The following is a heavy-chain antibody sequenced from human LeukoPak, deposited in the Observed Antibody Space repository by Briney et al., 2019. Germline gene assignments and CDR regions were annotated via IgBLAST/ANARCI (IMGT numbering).Heavy chain of an antibody. Sequence: GGSLRLSCAASGFTFSSYAMSWVRQAPGKGLEWVSAISGSGGSTYYADSVKGRFTISRDNSKNTLYLQMNSLRAEDTAVYYCAKDCRAVAVGIYYFDYWGQGTLVTVSS. CDR3: AKDCRAVAVGIYYFDY. CDR2: ISGSGGST. D-gene: IGHD6-19*01. CDR1: GFTFSSYA. J-gene: IGHJ4*02. V-gene: IGHV3-23*01.